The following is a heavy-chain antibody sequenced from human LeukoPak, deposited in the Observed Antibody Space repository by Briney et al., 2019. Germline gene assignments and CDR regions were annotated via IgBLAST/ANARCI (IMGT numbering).Heavy chain of an antibody. Sequence: SETLSLTCTVSGGSISSYYWSWIRQPPGKGLEWIEYIYYSGSTNYNPSLKSRVTISVDTSKNQFSLKLSSVTAADTAVYYCARGNIIGPFDYWGQGTLVTVSS. J-gene: IGHJ4*02. V-gene: IGHV4-59*01. CDR2: IYYSGST. CDR3: ARGNIIGPFDY. CDR1: GGSISSYY. D-gene: IGHD2/OR15-2a*01.